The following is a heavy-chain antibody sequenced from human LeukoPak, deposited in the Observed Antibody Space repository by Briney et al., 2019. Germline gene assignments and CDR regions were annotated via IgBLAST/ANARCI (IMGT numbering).Heavy chain of an antibody. Sequence: SETLSLTCTVSGGSISSYYWSWIRQPPGKGLEWIGYIYYSGSTNYNPSLKSRVTMSVDTSKNQFSLKLSSVTAADTAVYYCARERWGRYGMDVWGQGTTVTVSS. CDR3: ARERWGRYGMDV. J-gene: IGHJ6*02. D-gene: IGHD3-16*01. V-gene: IGHV4-59*01. CDR1: GGSISSYY. CDR2: IYYSGST.